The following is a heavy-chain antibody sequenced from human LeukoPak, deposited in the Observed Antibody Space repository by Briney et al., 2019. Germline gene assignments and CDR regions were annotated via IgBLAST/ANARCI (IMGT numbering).Heavy chain of an antibody. CDR2: ISYDGNNI. CDR1: GFTFSSYS. Sequence: GGSLRLSCAASGFTFSSYSMHWVRQAPGKGLEWVAVISYDGNNIYYADSVKGRFTISRDNSKNRLFLQMNSLRAEDTAAHYCARERMNYNDNSGYYHFDYWGQGTLVTVSS. J-gene: IGHJ4*02. V-gene: IGHV3-30*04. D-gene: IGHD3-22*01. CDR3: ARERMNYNDNSGYYHFDY.